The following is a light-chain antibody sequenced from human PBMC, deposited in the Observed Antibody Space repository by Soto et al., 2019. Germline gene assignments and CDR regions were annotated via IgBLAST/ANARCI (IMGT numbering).Light chain of an antibody. J-gene: IGLJ2*01. Sequence: EVTKRPSGVPDRFSASKSGNTASLTVSGLQAENEADYYCSSFAGSKEVKFGGRTKLTVL. CDR3: SSFAGSKEVK. V-gene: IGLV2-8*01. CDR2: EVT.